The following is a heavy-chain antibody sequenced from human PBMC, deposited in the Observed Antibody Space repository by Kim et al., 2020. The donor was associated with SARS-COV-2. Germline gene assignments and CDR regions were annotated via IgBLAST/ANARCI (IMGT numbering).Heavy chain of an antibody. V-gene: IGHV3-33*01. Sequence: GGSLRLSCAASGFTFSSYGMHWVRQAPGKGLEWVAVIWYDGSNKYYVDSVKGRFTISRDNSKNTLYLQMNSLRAEDTAVYYCARTPNPAGGYSYGWDRGFSRIYYYYYGMDVWGQGTTVTVSS. CDR1: GFTFSSYG. D-gene: IGHD5-18*01. CDR3: ARTPNPAGGYSYGWDRGFSRIYYYYYGMDV. CDR2: IWYDGSNK. J-gene: IGHJ6*02.